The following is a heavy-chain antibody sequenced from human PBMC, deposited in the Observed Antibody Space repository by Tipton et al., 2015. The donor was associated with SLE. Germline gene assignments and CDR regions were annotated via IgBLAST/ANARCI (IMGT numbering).Heavy chain of an antibody. Sequence: TLSLTCAVSGGSISSSNWWSWVRQPPGKGLEWIGEIYHSGSTNYNPSLKSRVTISVDTSNNHFSLKLSSVAVADTAVYYCAKDYNHANAEYNWGQGTLVTVSS. CDR2: IYHSGST. CDR3: AKDYNHANAEYN. V-gene: IGHV4-4*02. D-gene: IGHD5-24*01. J-gene: IGHJ4*02. CDR1: GGSISSSNW.